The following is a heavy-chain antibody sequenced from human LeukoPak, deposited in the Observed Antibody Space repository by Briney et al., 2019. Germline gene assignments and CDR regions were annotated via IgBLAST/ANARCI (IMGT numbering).Heavy chain of an antibody. V-gene: IGHV3-21*01. CDR2: ISSSGNYI. Sequence: GGFLRLSCAAAGFTFSDYGMNWVRPAPGEGLEWVSSISSSGNYIYYADSVKGRFTISRDNAKNSQYLQMNSLRAEDTAVYYCARVGPWVNADYYYYYMYVWGKGTTVSVSS. CDR3: ARVGPWVNADYYYYYMYV. CDR1: GFTFSDYG. J-gene: IGHJ6*03. D-gene: IGHD3-16*01.